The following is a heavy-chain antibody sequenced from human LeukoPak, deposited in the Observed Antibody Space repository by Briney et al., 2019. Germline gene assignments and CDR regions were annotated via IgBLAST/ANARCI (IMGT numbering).Heavy chain of an antibody. V-gene: IGHV3-11*05. D-gene: IGHD6-13*01. CDR3: ARDRYSSSWFDI. CDR1: GFTFSDHY. J-gene: IGHJ3*02. Sequence: GGSLRLSCAASGFTFSDHYMSWIRQAPGKGLEWVLYISSSSSFTNYADFVKGRFTISRDNAKTSLYLQMNSLRAEGTAVYYCARDRYSSSWFDIWGQGTKVTVSS. CDR2: ISSSSSFT.